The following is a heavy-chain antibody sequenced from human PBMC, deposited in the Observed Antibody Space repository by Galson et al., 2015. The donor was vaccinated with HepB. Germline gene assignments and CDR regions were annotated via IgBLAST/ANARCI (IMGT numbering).Heavy chain of an antibody. V-gene: IGHV4-4*07. D-gene: IGHD2-15*01. J-gene: IGHJ6*02. CDR3: AREEGYHTGGFYYYYGMDV. CDR1: GGSISSYY. Sequence: SETLSLTCTVSGGSISSYYWSWIRQPAGKGLEWIGRIYTSGSPNYNPSLKSRVTMSVDTSKNQFSLKLSSVTAADTAVYYCAREEGYHTGGFYYYYGMDVWGQGTTVTVSS. CDR2: IYTSGSP.